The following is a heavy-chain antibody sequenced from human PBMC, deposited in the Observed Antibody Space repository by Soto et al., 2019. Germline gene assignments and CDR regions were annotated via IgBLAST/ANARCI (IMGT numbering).Heavy chain of an antibody. J-gene: IGHJ4*02. Sequence: SVKVSCKASGGTFSSYAISWVRQAPGQGLEWMGGIIPIFGTANYAQKFQGRVTITADESTSTLYLEMNSLRAEDTAVYYCANFYSGSYSTYWGQGTLVTVSS. CDR2: IIPIFGTA. CDR1: GGTFSSYA. V-gene: IGHV1-69*13. CDR3: ANFYSGSYSTY. D-gene: IGHD1-26*01.